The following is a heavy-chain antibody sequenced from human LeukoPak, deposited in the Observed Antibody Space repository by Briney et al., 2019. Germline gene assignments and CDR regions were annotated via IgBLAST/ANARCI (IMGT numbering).Heavy chain of an antibody. Sequence: GRSLRLSCAASGFTFNSYGIHWVRQAPGKGLEWVAFIWYDGSNKYYADSVKGRFTISRDNSKNTLYLQMNSLRAGDTAVYYCARARTTRGFDYWGQGTLVTVSS. CDR2: IWYDGSNK. J-gene: IGHJ4*02. D-gene: IGHD4-17*01. V-gene: IGHV3-33*01. CDR3: ARARTTRGFDY. CDR1: GFTFNSYG.